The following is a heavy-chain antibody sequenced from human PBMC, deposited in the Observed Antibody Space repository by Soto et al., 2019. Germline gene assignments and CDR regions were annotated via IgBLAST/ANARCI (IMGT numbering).Heavy chain of an antibody. CDR3: AKGAGYDFWSGYPSSGYYGMDV. Sequence: EVQLVESGGGLVQPGGSLRLSCAASGFTFSSYEMNWVRQAPGKGLEWVSYISSSGGSTYYADSVKGRFTISRDNSKNTLYLQMNSLRAEDTAVYYCAKGAGYDFWSGYPSSGYYGMDVWGQGTTVTVSS. V-gene: IGHV3-23*04. D-gene: IGHD3-3*01. CDR1: GFTFSSYE. J-gene: IGHJ6*02. CDR2: ISSSGGST.